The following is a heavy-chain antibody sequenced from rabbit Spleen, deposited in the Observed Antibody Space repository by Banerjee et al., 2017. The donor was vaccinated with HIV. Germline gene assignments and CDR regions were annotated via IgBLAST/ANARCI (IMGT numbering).Heavy chain of an antibody. CDR1: GFDLSNYYY. CDR3: ARDAAGREDFNL. Sequence: QEQLEESGGDLVKPGASLTLTCTASGFDLSNYYYIYWVRQAPGKGLEWIGCIYTGGSGGIYYASWARGRLTISKTSSTTVTLQMTSLTAADTATYFCARDAAGREDFNLWGQGTLVTVS. V-gene: IGHV1S45*01. D-gene: IGHD4-2*01. CDR2: IYTGGSGGI. J-gene: IGHJ4*01.